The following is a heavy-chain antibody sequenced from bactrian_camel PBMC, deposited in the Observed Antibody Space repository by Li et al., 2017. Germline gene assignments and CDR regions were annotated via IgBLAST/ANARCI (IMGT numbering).Heavy chain of an antibody. CDR3: TRDRDPFDY. CDR2: IDSVGRP. Sequence: HVQLVESGGGFVQPGGSLRLSCAASGFSFTTNTMRWVRQAPGKGLEWVSTIDSVGRPDYTISVKDRFTISRNNAKNTLYLQLNSLKTEDTATYYCTRDRDPFDYWGQGTQVTVS. CDR1: GFSFTTNT. J-gene: IGHJ4*01. V-gene: IGHV3S1*01.